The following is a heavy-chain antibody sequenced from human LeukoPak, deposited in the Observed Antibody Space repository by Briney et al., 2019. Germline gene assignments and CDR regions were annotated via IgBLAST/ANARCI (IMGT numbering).Heavy chain of an antibody. D-gene: IGHD6-13*01. CDR3: ARQYASNSSWLIFDY. J-gene: IGHJ4*02. Sequence: SETLSLTCTVSGGSISSYYWSWIRQPPGKGLEWIGYIYYSGSTNYNPSLKSRVTISVDTSKNQFSLKLSSVTAADTAVYYCARQYASNSSWLIFDYWGQGTLATVSS. V-gene: IGHV4-59*01. CDR1: GGSISSYY. CDR2: IYYSGST.